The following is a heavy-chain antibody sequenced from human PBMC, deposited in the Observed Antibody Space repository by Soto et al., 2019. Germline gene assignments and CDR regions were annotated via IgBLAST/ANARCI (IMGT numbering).Heavy chain of an antibody. CDR3: ARGEELTYYDYVWGSYRRYYFDY. J-gene: IGHJ4*02. Sequence: SETLSLTCAVYGGSFSGYYWSWIRQPPGKGLEWIGEISHSGSTNYNPSLKSRVTISVDTSKNQFSLKLSSVTAADTAVYYCARGEELTYYDYVWGSYRRYYFDYWGQGTLVTVSS. CDR1: GGSFSGYY. D-gene: IGHD3-16*02. CDR2: ISHSGST. V-gene: IGHV4-34*01.